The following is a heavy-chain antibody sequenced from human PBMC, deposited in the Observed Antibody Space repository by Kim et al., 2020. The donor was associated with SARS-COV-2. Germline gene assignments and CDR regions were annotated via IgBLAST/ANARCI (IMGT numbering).Heavy chain of an antibody. CDR2: IYYRGGT. D-gene: IGHD3-16*01. J-gene: IGHJ4*02. Sequence: SETLSLTCSISGGSISNSRPYWGWIRQPPGKGLEWIGSIYYRGGTYYNPSLKSRVTISTDMSKNQFSLKLSSVTAADTAVYYCVTRAENFYVEIDCWGQGTLVTASS. CDR3: VTRAENFYVEIDC. V-gene: IGHV4-39*01. CDR1: GGSISNSRPY.